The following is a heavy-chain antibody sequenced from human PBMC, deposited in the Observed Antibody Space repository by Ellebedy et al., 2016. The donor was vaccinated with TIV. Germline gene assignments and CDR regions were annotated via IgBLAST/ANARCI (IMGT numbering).Heavy chain of an antibody. CDR2: ISNGGDTT. D-gene: IGHD4-23*01. Sequence: GESLKISCAASGFTFGCCAMSWVRQAPGKGLEWVSVISNGGDTTYADSVKGRFTISRDNAKNSMYLQMNGLRAEDTAVYYCARVGRWPHNWSFDYWGRGTLVTVSS. CDR1: GFTFGCCA. J-gene: IGHJ4*02. V-gene: IGHV3-21*06. CDR3: ARVGRWPHNWSFDY.